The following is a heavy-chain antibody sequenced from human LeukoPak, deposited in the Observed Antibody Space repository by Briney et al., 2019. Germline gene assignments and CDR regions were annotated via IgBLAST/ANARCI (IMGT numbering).Heavy chain of an antibody. Sequence: GASVKVSCKASGYTFTSYGISWVRQAPGQGLEWMGWISAYNGNTNYAQKLQGRVTMTTDTSTSTAYMELRSLRSDDTAVYYCATQWYYYDSSGLDLRSYYFDYWGQGTLVTVSS. CDR2: ISAYNGNT. CDR3: ATQWYYYDSSGLDLRSYYFDY. D-gene: IGHD3-22*01. J-gene: IGHJ4*02. CDR1: GYTFTSYG. V-gene: IGHV1-18*01.